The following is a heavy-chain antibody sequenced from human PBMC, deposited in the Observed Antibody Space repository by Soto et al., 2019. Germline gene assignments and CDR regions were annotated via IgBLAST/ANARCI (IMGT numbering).Heavy chain of an antibody. CDR3: ARQWGDFPDH. Sequence: GGSLRLSCAPSGFTFSDSPMHWVRQASGRGLEWLGRIGDKGNTYATVFAASLKGRFIISRDDSKNTTYLQMKSLKTEDTAVYYCARQWGDFPDHWGQGTLVTVSS. V-gene: IGHV3-73*01. CDR1: GFTFSDSP. D-gene: IGHD3-16*01. J-gene: IGHJ5*02. CDR2: IGDKGNTYAT.